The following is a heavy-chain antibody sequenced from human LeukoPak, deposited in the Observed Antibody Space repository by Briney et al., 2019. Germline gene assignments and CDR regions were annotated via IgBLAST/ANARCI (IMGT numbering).Heavy chain of an antibody. CDR3: ARGQVLVGGNWFDP. J-gene: IGHJ5*02. D-gene: IGHD3-10*01. V-gene: IGHV1-2*02. Sequence: ASVKVSCKASGYPFTDYYIHWVRQAPGHGLEWIGWMSPNSGDTLSPQKFQGRVTMTRDTAISTAYMELSSLRSDDTAVYCARGQVLVGGNWFDPWGQGTLVTASS. CDR1: GYPFTDYY. CDR2: MSPNSGDT.